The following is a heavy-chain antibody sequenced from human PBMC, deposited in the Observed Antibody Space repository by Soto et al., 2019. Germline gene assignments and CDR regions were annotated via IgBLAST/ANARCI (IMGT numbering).Heavy chain of an antibody. CDR3: AKDVTVELAGGIDY. CDR1: GFTFDDYA. CDR2: ISWNSGSI. Sequence: GGSLRLSCAASGFTFDDYAMHWVRQAPGKGLEWVSGISWNSGSIGYADSVKGRFTISRDNAKNSLYLQMNSLRAEDTALYYCAKDVTVELAGGIDYWGQGTLVTVSS. V-gene: IGHV3-9*01. D-gene: IGHD1-26*01. J-gene: IGHJ4*02.